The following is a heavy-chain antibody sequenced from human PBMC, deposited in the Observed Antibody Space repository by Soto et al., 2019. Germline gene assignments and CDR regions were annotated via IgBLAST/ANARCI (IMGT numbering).Heavy chain of an antibody. V-gene: IGHV4-59*01. J-gene: IGHJ4*02. CDR3: ARGRDGYNLN. CDR1: GDSISSYY. Sequence: SETLSLTCTVSGDSISSYYWSWIRQPPGKGLEWIGYIYYSGSTNYNPSLKSQVTISVDTSKSQFSLKLSSVTAADTAVYYCARGRDGYNLNWGQGTLVTVSS. D-gene: IGHD5-12*01. CDR2: IYYSGST.